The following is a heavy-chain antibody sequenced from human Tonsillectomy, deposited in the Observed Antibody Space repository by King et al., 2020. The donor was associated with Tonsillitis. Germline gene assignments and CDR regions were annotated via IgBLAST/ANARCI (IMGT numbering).Heavy chain of an antibody. V-gene: IGHV3-30*05. Sequence: VQLVESGGGVVQPGRSLRLSCAASGFSFSNYGMHWVRQAPGKGLEWVALISYDGVNKYYADSVKGRFTISRDNSKNTLYLQVNILRAEDTAVYYCARERRAYYYGSGTYFQAFDYWGQGTLVTVSS. CDR1: GFSFSNYG. CDR2: ISYDGVNK. J-gene: IGHJ4*02. D-gene: IGHD3-10*01. CDR3: ARERRAYYYGSGTYFQAFDY.